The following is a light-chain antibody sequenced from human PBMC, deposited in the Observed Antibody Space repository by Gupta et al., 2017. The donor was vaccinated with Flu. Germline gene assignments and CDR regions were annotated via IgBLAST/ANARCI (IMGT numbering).Light chain of an antibody. CDR2: GAS. Sequence: EIVLTQSPGTLSLSPGERATLSCRASQIVSSSYLAWYQQKPGQAPRLLIYGASSRATGIPDRFSGSGSGTDFTLTISRLEPEDFAVYYCQQDSSSPWTFGQGTKVEIK. V-gene: IGKV3-20*01. J-gene: IGKJ1*01. CDR3: QQDSSSPWT. CDR1: QIVSSSY.